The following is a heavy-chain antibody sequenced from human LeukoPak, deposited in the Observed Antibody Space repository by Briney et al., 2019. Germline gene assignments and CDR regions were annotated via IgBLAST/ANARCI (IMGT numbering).Heavy chain of an antibody. CDR1: GFTFSSYS. V-gene: IGHV3-21*01. CDR3: TRDEDFYSSSSDY. Sequence: GGSLRLSCAASGFTFSSYSMNWVRQAPGKGLEWVSFISTSSSYIYYVDSVKGRFTISRDNAKNSLYLQMNSLRAEDTAVYYCTRDEDFYSSSSDYWGQGTRVTVSS. D-gene: IGHD6-6*01. CDR2: ISTSSSYI. J-gene: IGHJ4*02.